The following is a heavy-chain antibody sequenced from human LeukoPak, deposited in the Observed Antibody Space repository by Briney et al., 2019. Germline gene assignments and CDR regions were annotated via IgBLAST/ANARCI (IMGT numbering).Heavy chain of an antibody. D-gene: IGHD3-16*02. J-gene: IGHJ4*02. Sequence: ASVKVSCKASGDTFTSYYMHWVRQAPGQGLEWKGIINPSGGSTSYAQKFQGRVTMTRDTSTSTVYMELSSLRSEDTAVYYCARDPPRSITFGGVIEDYWGQGTLVTVSS. CDR1: GDTFTSYY. CDR3: ARDPPRSITFGGVIEDY. V-gene: IGHV1-46*01. CDR2: INPSGGST.